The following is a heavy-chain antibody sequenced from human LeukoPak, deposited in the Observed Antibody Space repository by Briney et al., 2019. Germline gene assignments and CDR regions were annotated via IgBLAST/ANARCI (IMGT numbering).Heavy chain of an antibody. Sequence: ASVKVSCEASGYTFTSYGISWVRQAPGQGLEWMGWISAYNGNTNYAQKLQGRVTMTTDTSTSTAYMELRSLRSDDTAVYYCARNPYYYDSSGYYPRGPYYYYYMDVWGKGTTVTVSS. CDR1: GYTFTSYG. J-gene: IGHJ6*03. D-gene: IGHD3-22*01. V-gene: IGHV1-18*01. CDR3: ARNPYYYDSSGYYPRGPYYYYYMDV. CDR2: ISAYNGNT.